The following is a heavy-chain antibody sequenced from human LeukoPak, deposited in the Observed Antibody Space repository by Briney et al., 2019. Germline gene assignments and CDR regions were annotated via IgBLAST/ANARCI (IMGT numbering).Heavy chain of an antibody. CDR2: VSGRGDSK. CDR3: PKGALSMIRRRAFHY. J-gene: IGHJ4*02. CDR1: GITFGNYD. Sequence: GGSLRLSCRDSGITFGNYDMSWVREAPGKGLEWVSGVSGRGDSKYYVDSVEGRVTIYRENSKNTLFLQMDIVGAEDTAVYYCPKGALSMIRRRAFHYWRQGPRDTVSS. D-gene: IGHD3-10*01. V-gene: IGHV3-23*01.